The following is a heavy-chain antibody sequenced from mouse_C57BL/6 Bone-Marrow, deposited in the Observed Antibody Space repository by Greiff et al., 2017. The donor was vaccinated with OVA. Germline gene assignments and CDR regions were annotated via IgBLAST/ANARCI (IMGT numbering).Heavy chain of an antibody. Sequence: KQSCKASGYTFTSYWMHWVKQRPGQGLEWIGEIDPSDSYTNYNQKFKGKSTLTVDKSSSTAYMQLSSLTSEDSAVYYCASSGYYGSRDLDYWGQGTTLTVSS. V-gene: IGHV1-69*01. CDR3: ASSGYYGSRDLDY. CDR1: GYTFTSYW. D-gene: IGHD1-1*01. J-gene: IGHJ2*01. CDR2: IDPSDSYT.